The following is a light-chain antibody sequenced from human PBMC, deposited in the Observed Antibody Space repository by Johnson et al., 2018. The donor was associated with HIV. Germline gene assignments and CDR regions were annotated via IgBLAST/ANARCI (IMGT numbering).Light chain of an antibody. Sequence: QSVLTQPPSVSAAPGQKVTISCSGSSSNIGNNYVSWYQQLPGTAPKLLIYDNNKRPSGIPDRFSGSKSGTSATLGITGLQTGDEADYYCGTWDSSLSGVFVTWTKVSVL. CDR3: GTWDSSLSGV. V-gene: IGLV1-51*01. CDR2: DNN. CDR1: SSNIGNNY. J-gene: IGLJ1*01.